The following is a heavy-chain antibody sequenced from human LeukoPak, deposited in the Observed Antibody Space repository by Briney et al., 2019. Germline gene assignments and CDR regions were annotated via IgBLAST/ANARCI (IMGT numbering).Heavy chain of an antibody. Sequence: PSETLSLTCTVSGGSISSYYWRWIRQPPGKGLEGIGYIYTSGSTNYNPSLKSRVTISVDTSKTQFSLKLSSVTAADTAVYYCARTWAIYYYYMDVWGKGTTVTVSS. CDR2: IYTSGST. V-gene: IGHV4-4*09. J-gene: IGHJ6*03. CDR1: GGSISSYY. D-gene: IGHD2-2*01. CDR3: ARTWAIYYYYMDV.